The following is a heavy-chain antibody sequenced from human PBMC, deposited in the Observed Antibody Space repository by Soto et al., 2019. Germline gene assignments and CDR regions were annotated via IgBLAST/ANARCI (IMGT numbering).Heavy chain of an antibody. CDR1: GKSSSGYY. J-gene: IGHJ6*02. V-gene: IGHV4-34*01. CDR3: ARASSNLYYYYGTDV. D-gene: IGHD4-4*01. CDR2: INHSGST. Sequence: ETLSLRSADNGKSSSGYYWSWIRQPPGKGLECIGEINHSGSTNYNPSLKSRVTISVDTSKNQFSLKLSSVTAADTAVYYCARASSNLYYYYGTDVWGQGTTVTVSS.